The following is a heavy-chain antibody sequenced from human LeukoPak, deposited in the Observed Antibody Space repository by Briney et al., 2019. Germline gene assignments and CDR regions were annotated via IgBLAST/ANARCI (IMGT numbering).Heavy chain of an antibody. D-gene: IGHD2-15*01. CDR2: INYSGST. V-gene: IGHV4-39*07. CDR1: GGSISSSSYY. J-gene: IGHJ6*03. CDR3: ARGYCSGGSCYSSYYYSYMDV. Sequence: SETLSLTCTVSGGSISSSSYYWGWIRQPPGKGLEWIGSINYSGSTYYNPSLKSRVTISVDRSKNQFSLKLSFVTAADTAVYYCARGYCSGGSCYSSYYYSYMDVWGKGTTVTVSS.